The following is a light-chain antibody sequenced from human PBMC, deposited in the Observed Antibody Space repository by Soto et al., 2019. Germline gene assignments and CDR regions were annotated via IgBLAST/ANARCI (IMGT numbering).Light chain of an antibody. V-gene: IGLV2-11*01. CDR2: DVS. CDR3: CSYAGSYTYV. J-gene: IGLJ1*01. CDR1: SSDIGGYDY. Sequence: QSVLTQPASVSGSPVQSITISRTGTSSDIGGYDYVSWYQQHPGKAPKLMIYDVSKRPSGVPDRFSGSKSGNTASLTISGLQAEDEADYYCCSYAGSYTYVFGTGTKV.